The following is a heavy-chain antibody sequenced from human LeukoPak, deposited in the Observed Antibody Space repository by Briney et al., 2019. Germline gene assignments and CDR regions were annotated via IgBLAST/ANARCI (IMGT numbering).Heavy chain of an antibody. CDR3: ARVRAGTTHYYYYYMDV. J-gene: IGHJ6*03. CDR2: ISAYNSNT. CDR1: GYTFTSYG. Sequence: EASVKVSCKASGYTFTSYGISWVRQAPGQALEWMGWISAYNSNTNYAQKLQGRVTMTADTSTSTAYMELRSLRSDDTAVFCCARVRAGTTHYYYYYMDVWGKGTTVTVSS. D-gene: IGHD1-7*01. V-gene: IGHV1-18*01.